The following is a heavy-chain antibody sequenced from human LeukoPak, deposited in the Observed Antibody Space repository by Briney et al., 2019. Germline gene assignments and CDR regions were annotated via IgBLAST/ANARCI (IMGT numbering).Heavy chain of an antibody. J-gene: IGHJ4*02. CDR3: ARYSGTYRDH. D-gene: IGHD1-26*01. CDR1: GFTFSSYN. CDR2: ISSSSTYM. V-gene: IGHV3-21*01. Sequence: PGGSLRLSCAASGFTFSSYNMNWVRQAPGRGLEWVSSISSSSTYMFYADSVKGRFTISRDNAKNSLYLRMDSLRAEDTAVYYCARYSGTYRDHWGQGTLVTVSS.